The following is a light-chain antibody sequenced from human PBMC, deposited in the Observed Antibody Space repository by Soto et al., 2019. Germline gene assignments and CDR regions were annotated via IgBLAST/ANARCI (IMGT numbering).Light chain of an antibody. CDR2: DDN. CDR3: GSWDTSLSAYV. CDR1: SSNIGGNS. Sequence: QSVLTQPPSVSAAPGQKVTISCSGSSSNIGGNSVSWYQQLPGTAPKLLIYDDNKRPSGIPDRFSGSKSGTSATLGITGFQTGEDADYYCGSWDTSLSAYVFGTGTKVTV. V-gene: IGLV1-51*01. J-gene: IGLJ1*01.